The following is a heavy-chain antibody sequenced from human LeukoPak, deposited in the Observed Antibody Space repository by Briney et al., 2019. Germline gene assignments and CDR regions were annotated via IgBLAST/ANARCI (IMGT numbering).Heavy chain of an antibody. D-gene: IGHD3-10*01. CDR1: GGSISSYY. J-gene: IGHJ6*02. CDR2: IYTSGST. Sequence: SETLSLTCTVSGGSISSYYWSWIRQPAGKGLEWIGRIYTSGSTNYNPSLKSRVTMSVDTSKNQFSLKLSSVTAADTAVYYCARDGLVPVRGSYYGMDVWGQGTTVTVSS. V-gene: IGHV4-4*07. CDR3: ARDGLVPVRGSYYGMDV.